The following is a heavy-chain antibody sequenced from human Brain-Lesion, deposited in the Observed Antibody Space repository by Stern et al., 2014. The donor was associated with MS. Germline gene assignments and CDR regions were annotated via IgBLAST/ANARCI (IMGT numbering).Heavy chain of an antibody. CDR2: IFNSGST. CDR3: ARGRVVPGFQYYATDV. V-gene: IGHV4-61*02. D-gene: IGHD2-2*01. CDR1: GGSISSGGYY. J-gene: IGHJ6*02. Sequence: VQLVESGPGLVKPSQTLSLSCTVSGGSISSGGYYWSWIRQPAGKGLGWIGRIFNSGSTSYNPSLKSRVTISIATSKNQFSLRLNSMTAADTAVYYCARGRVVPGFQYYATDVWGQGTTVIVSS.